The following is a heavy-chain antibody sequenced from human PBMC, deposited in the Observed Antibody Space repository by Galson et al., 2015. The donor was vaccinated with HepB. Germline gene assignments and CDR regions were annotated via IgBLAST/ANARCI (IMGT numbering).Heavy chain of an antibody. J-gene: IGHJ4*02. CDR2: ICCGGST. Sequence: TLSLTCTVSGGSITRGDYYWSWIRQHPGKGLEWIGYICCGGSTFYNPSPRSRVTVSEDTSKNQFSLKLSSVTAADTAVYYCARRMDGDYFDYWGQGALVTVSS. CDR1: GGSITRGDYY. CDR3: ARRMDGDYFDY. D-gene: IGHD4-17*01. V-gene: IGHV4-31*03.